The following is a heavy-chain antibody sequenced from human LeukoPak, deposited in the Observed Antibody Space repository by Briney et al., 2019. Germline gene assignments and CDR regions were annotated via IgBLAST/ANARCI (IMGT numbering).Heavy chain of an antibody. CDR1: GYSFPAYW. J-gene: IGHJ4*02. V-gene: IGHV5-51*01. D-gene: IGHD4-23*01. CDR3: ARNHGGNSKCDY. CDR2: IFPGDSDT. Sequence: PGESLKISCKGSGYSFPAYWIGWVRQMPGKGLEWMGIIFPGDSDTRYSPSFQGQVTISVDKSLSTAYLQWSSLKASDTAMYYCARNHGGNSKCDYWGQGTLVTVSS.